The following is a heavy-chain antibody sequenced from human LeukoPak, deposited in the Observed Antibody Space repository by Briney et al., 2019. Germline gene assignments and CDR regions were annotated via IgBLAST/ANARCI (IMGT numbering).Heavy chain of an antibody. Sequence: GASVKVSCKASGYTFTSYGISWVRQAPGQGLEWMGWISAYNGNTNYAQKLQGRVTMTTDTSTSTAYMELRSLRSDDTAVYYCARSYCSSTSCQSRRGAFDIWGQGTMVTVSS. CDR1: GYTFTSYG. CDR3: ARSYCSSTSCQSRRGAFDI. J-gene: IGHJ3*02. CDR2: ISAYNGNT. V-gene: IGHV1-18*01. D-gene: IGHD2-2*01.